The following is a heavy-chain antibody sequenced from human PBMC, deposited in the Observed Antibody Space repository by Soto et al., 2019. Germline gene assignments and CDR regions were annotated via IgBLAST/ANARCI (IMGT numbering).Heavy chain of an antibody. CDR2: IIPIFGTA. CDR1: GGTFSSYA. V-gene: IGHV1-69*01. CDR3: ASPLHCSSTSCPFDY. D-gene: IGHD2-2*01. Sequence: QVQLVQSVAEVKTPGSSVKVSCKASGGTFSSYAISWVRQAPGQGHEWMGGIIPIFGTANYAQKFPGRVTITADESTSTAYMEVSSLRSEDTAVYYCASPLHCSSTSCPFDYWCQGTLVTVTS. J-gene: IGHJ4*02.